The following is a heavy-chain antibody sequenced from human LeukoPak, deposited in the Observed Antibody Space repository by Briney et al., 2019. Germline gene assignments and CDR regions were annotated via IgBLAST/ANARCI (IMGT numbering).Heavy chain of an antibody. J-gene: IGHJ4*02. CDR1: GGSISSNY. CDR3: ARGRGIAAAGTSLYFDY. D-gene: IGHD6-13*01. V-gene: IGHV4-59*12. CDR2: IYYSGTT. Sequence: PSETLSLTCTVSGGSISSNYWSWIRQPPGKGLEWIGYIYYSGTTNYNPSLKSRVSMSVDTSKTQFSLKLSSVTAADTAVYYCARGRGIAAAGTSLYFDYWGQGTLVTVSS.